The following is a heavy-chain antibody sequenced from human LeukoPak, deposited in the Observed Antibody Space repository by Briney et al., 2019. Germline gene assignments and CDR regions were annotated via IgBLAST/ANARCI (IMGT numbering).Heavy chain of an antibody. CDR2: ISGSGGST. J-gene: IGHJ3*02. D-gene: IGHD3-16*01. CDR3: AIIPDI. CDR1: GLTFSSYA. Sequence: PGGSLRLSCAASGLTFSSYAMTWVRQAPGKGLVWVSGISGSGGSTDYADSVKGRFTISRDNSKNKLYLQMNSLTAEDTAVYYCAIIPDIWGQGTMVTVSS. V-gene: IGHV3-23*01.